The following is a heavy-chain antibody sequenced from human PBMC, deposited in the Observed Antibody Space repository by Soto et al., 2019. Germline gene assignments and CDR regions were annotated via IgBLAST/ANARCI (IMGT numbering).Heavy chain of an antibody. CDR3: ARDRRKNDYYYCGMDV. V-gene: IGHV1-69*13. CDR1: GGAFSSYA. CDR2: IIPIFGTA. Sequence: VKVSCKASGGAFSSYAISGVRQAPGQGLEWMGGIIPIFGTANYAQKFQGRVTITADESTSTAYMELSSLRSEDTAVYYCARDRRKNDYYYCGMDVWGQGTTVTVSS. J-gene: IGHJ6*02.